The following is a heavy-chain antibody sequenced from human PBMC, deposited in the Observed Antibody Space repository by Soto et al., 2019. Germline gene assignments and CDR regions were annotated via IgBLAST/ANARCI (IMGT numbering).Heavy chain of an antibody. J-gene: IGHJ4*02. CDR2: IYYSGTT. CDR1: GGSIRSSGYF. D-gene: IGHD4-17*01. Sequence: QVQLQESGPGRVKPSQTLSLTCTVSGGSIRSSGYFWSWIRQHPGKGLEWIGYIYYSGTTSFNPSLKSRVTMPVDTSKNQLSLSLSSVTAADTAVYFCAAMTTVTYFHHWGQGTLVTVSS. V-gene: IGHV4-31*03. CDR3: AAMTTVTYFHH.